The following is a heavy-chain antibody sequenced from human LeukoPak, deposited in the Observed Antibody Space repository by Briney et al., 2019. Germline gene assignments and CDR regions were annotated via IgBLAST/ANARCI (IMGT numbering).Heavy chain of an antibody. CDR1: GFTFRSYS. CDR2: ISSSSYI. CDR3: ARYSDTGYSSSWYSTPFDY. Sequence: GGSLRLSCAASGFTFRSYSMKWVRQAPGKGLEWVSSISSSSYIYYADSVKGRFTISRDNAKNLLYLQMNSLRAEDTAVYYCARYSDTGYSSSWYSTPFDYWGQGTLVTVFS. J-gene: IGHJ4*02. D-gene: IGHD6-13*01. V-gene: IGHV3-21*06.